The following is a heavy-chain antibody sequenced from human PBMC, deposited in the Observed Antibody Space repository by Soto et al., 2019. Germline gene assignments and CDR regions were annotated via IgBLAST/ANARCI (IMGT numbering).Heavy chain of an antibody. CDR1: GYTFTSYG. CDR3: ARDRKVAGTNWFDP. Sequence: QVQLVQSGAEVKKPGASVKVSCKASGYTFTSYGISWVRQAPGQGLEWMGWISAYNGNTNYAQKLQGRVTMTTDTXXSTAYRELRSLRSDDTAVYYCARDRKVAGTNWFDPWGQGTLVTVSS. V-gene: IGHV1-18*01. CDR2: ISAYNGNT. D-gene: IGHD6-19*01. J-gene: IGHJ5*02.